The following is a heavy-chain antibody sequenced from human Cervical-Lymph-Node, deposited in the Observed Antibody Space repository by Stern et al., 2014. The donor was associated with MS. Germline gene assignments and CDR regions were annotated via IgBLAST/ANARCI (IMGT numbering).Heavy chain of an antibody. Sequence: QVTLRESGPVLVKPTETLTLTCTVSGFSLSNATMGVSWIRQPPGKALEWLAHIFSNDAKSFSTSLKSRLTISKDTSKSQVVLTMTNMDPVDTATYYCAWMFGRGQWLAAWDYWGQGTLVTVSS. V-gene: IGHV2-26*01. CDR1: GFSLSNATMG. CDR2: IFSNDAK. J-gene: IGHJ4*02. CDR3: AWMFGRGQWLAAWDY. D-gene: IGHD6-19*01.